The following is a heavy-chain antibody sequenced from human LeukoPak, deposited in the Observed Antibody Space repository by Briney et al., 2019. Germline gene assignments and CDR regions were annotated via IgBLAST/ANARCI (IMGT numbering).Heavy chain of an antibody. CDR3: ARSLSPSNFDY. Sequence: SVKVSCKASGGTFSSYAISWVRQAPGQGLEWMGRIIPILGIANYAQKFQGRVTITADKSTSAAYMELSSLRSEDTAVYYCARSLSPSNFDYWGQGTLVTVSS. V-gene: IGHV1-69*04. J-gene: IGHJ4*02. CDR2: IIPILGIA. CDR1: GGTFSSYA.